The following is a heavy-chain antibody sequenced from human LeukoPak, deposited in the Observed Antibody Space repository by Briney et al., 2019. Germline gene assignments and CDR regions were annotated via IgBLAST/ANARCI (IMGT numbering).Heavy chain of an antibody. Sequence: GGSLRLSCAASGXTFSGYWMSWVRQAPGKGLEWVANIKQDGSEKYYVDSVKGRFTISRDNAKNSLYLQMNSLRAEDTAVYYCARGPYFWSDYWGQGTLVTVSS. D-gene: IGHD2/OR15-2a*01. J-gene: IGHJ4*02. CDR2: IKQDGSEK. CDR1: GXTFSGYW. CDR3: ARGPYFWSDY. V-gene: IGHV3-7*05.